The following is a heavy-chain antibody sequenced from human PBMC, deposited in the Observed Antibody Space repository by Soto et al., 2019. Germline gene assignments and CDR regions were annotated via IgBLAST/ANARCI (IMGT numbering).Heavy chain of an antibody. V-gene: IGHV4-39*01. CDR3: ARHVGYSYGPSYYYYGMDV. CDR2: IYYSGST. D-gene: IGHD5-18*01. Sequence: SDTLSLTCTVAGGSITSSSSSWGWIRQPPGQGLEWIGSIYYSGSTYYNPSLKSRVTISVDTSKNQFSLKLSSVTAADTAVYYCARHVGYSYGPSYYYYGMDVWGQGTTVTVS. CDR1: GGSITSSSSS. J-gene: IGHJ6*02.